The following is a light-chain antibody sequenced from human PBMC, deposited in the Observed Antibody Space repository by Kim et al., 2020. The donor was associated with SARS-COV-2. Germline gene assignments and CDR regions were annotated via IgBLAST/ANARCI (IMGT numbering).Light chain of an antibody. CDR1: QTITTF. V-gene: IGKV1-39*01. Sequence: ASVGDSVTLTCRTSQTITTFLHWYQQKPGKAPRLLIFGASRLHSRTPLRFSGSVSGTEYTLTITSLQPEGVATYYCQQSYTLPRTFGQGTKVDIK. J-gene: IGKJ1*01. CDR3: QQSYTLPRT. CDR2: GAS.